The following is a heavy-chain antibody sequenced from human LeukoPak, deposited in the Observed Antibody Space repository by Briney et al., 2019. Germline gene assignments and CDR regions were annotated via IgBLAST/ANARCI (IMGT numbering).Heavy chain of an antibody. Sequence: GGSLRLSCAASGFTFSSYWMSWVRQAPGKGLEWVSAISGSGGSTYYADSVKGRFTISRDNSKNTLYLQMNSLRAEDTAVYYCAKATYYYGSGSYNWLDYWGQGTLVTVSS. CDR1: GFTFSSYW. CDR2: ISGSGGST. CDR3: AKATYYYGSGSYNWLDY. D-gene: IGHD3-10*01. J-gene: IGHJ4*02. V-gene: IGHV3-23*01.